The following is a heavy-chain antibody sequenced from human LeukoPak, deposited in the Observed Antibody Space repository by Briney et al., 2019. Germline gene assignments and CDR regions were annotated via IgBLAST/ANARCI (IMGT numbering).Heavy chain of an antibody. CDR2: VNPNSGNT. J-gene: IGHJ6*02. CDR3: ARPGGVWFGELGLGGMAF. Sequence: ASVKVSCKASEYTFASYDIYWVRQAAGQAPEWGGWVNPNSGNTGYAQKFQGRVTMTRNTSITTAYMELSGLTFEDTAVYYCARPGGVWFGELGLGGMAFWGQGTTVTVSS. CDR1: EYTFASYD. D-gene: IGHD3-10*01. V-gene: IGHV1-8*01.